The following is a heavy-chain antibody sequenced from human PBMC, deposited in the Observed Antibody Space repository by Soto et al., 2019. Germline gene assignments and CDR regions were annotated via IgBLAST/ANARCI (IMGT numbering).Heavy chain of an antibody. Sequence: QVQLQESAPGLVKPSETLSLNCTVSGGSISSYYWSWIRQPPGKGLERIGYIYYRVSTHYNPSPKSRVTISVDTSKNQFSLKLSSVTAADTAVYYCARGGLRFLEWLPPTEFDPCGQGTLVAVSS. V-gene: IGHV4-59*01. D-gene: IGHD3-3*01. J-gene: IGHJ5*02. CDR3: ARGGLRFLEWLPPTEFDP. CDR1: GGSISSYY. CDR2: IYYRVST.